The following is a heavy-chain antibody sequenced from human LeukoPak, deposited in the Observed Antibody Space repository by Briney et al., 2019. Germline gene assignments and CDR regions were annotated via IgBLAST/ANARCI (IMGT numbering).Heavy chain of an antibody. J-gene: IGHJ4*02. CDR2: ISGSGGST. D-gene: IGHD3-10*01. CDR3: AKDTGYYGSGSPYYFDY. CDR1: GFTFSSYA. V-gene: IGHV3-23*01. Sequence: GGSLRLSCAASGFTFSSYAMSWVRQAPGKGLEWVSAISGSGGSTYYADSVEGRFTISRDNSKNTLYLQMNSLRAEDTAVYYCAKDTGYYGSGSPYYFDYWGQGTLVTVSS.